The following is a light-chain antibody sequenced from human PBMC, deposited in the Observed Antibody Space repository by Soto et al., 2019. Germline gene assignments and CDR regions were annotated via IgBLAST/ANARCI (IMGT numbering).Light chain of an antibody. CDR2: DAS. J-gene: IGKJ4*01. V-gene: IGKV3-11*01. CDR1: QSVSSY. Sequence: EIVVTQSPATLSLSPGERATLSCRVSQSVSSYSAWYQQKPGQAPRLLIYDASNRATGIPARFSGSGSGTDFTLTISSLEPEDYAVYYCQQRSNWPPLTFGGGTKVEI. CDR3: QQRSNWPPLT.